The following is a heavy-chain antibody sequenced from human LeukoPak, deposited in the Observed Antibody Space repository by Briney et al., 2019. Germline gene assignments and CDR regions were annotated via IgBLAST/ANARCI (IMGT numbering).Heavy chain of an antibody. Sequence: PGGSLRLSCAASGFTFSSYSMNWVRQAPGKGLEWVSSITSSSSYIYYADSVKGRFTISRDNAKNSLYLQMNSLGGEETAVYYCAREMLAAVAAQSWGQGTLVTVSS. CDR3: AREMLAAVAAQS. CDR2: ITSSSSYI. D-gene: IGHD6-19*01. CDR1: GFTFSSYS. J-gene: IGHJ5*02. V-gene: IGHV3-21*01.